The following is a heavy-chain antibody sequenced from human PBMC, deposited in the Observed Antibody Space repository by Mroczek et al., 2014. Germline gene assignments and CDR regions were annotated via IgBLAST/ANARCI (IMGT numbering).Heavy chain of an antibody. Sequence: QLQESGPEVKKPGTSVKVSCKASGFTFTSSAMQWVRQARGQRLEWIGWIVVGSGNTNYAQKFQERVTITRDMSTSTAYMELSSLRSEDTAVYYCAADSHFGYCSSTSCQNWFDPWGQGTPGHRL. D-gene: IGHD2-2*03. V-gene: IGHV1-58*02. CDR1: GFTFTSSA. J-gene: IGHJ5*02. CDR3: AADSHFGYCSSTSCQNWFDP. CDR2: IVVGSGNT.